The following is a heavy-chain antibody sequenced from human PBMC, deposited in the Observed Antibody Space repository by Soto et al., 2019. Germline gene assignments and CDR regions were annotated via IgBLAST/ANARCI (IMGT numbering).Heavy chain of an antibody. CDR2: ISAYNGNA. D-gene: IGHD2-2*01. V-gene: IGHV1-18*01. J-gene: IGHJ6*02. CDR3: ARVRCSSTRCYLSHYYYYGMDV. CDR1: GYTFTNYG. Sequence: ASVKVSCKASGYTFTNYGISWVRQAPGQGLEWMGWISAYNGNANYAQKLQGRVTMTTDTSTSTAYMELSSLRSDDTAVYYCARVRCSSTRCYLSHYYYYGMDVWGQGTTVTVSS.